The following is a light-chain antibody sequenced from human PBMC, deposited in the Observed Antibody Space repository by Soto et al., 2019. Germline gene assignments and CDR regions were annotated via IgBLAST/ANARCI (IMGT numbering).Light chain of an antibody. CDR1: QSVSSSY. CDR3: QQYGSSPRT. V-gene: IGKV3-20*01. CDR2: GAS. J-gene: IGKJ2*01. Sequence: EIVLTQSPATLSLSLGERATLSCRASQSVSSSYLAWYQQKPGQAPRLLIYGASSGATGIPDRFSGSGSGTDFTLTISRLEPEDFAVYYCQQYGSSPRTFGQGTKLEIK.